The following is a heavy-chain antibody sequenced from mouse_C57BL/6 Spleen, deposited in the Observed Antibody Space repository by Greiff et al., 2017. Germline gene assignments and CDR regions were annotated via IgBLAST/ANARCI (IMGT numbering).Heavy chain of an antibody. CDR2: INPSNGGT. J-gene: IGHJ3*01. V-gene: IGHV1-53*01. Sequence: VQLQQSGTELVKPGASVKLSCKASGYTFTSYWMHWVKQRPGQGLEWIGNINPSNGGTNYNEKFKSKATLTVDKSSSTAYMQLSSLTSEDSAVYYCARSDYGSRSSFAYWGQGTLVTVSA. CDR1: GYTFTSYW. CDR3: ARSDYGSRSSFAY. D-gene: IGHD1-1*01.